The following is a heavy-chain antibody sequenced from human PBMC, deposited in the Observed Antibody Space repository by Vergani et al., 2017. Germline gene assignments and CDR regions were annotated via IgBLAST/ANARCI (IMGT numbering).Heavy chain of an antibody. Sequence: QVQLQESGPGLVRPSQTLSRTCTVSGGAISSGSYYWSWFRQPAGKGLEWIGRFYTGGGTSYNPSLKSRVTISVDTSKNQFSLQLGSVTAADTAVYYCARDPLYXTTWPFLLLDMDVWGQGTTVTVSS. D-gene: IGHD6-13*01. V-gene: IGHV4-61*02. CDR1: GGAISSGSYY. CDR3: ARDPLYXTTWPFLLLDMDV. J-gene: IGHJ6*02. CDR2: FYTGGGT.